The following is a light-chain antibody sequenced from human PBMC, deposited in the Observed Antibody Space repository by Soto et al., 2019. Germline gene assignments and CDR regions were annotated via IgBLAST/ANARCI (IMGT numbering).Light chain of an antibody. V-gene: IGKV1-39*01. Sequence: DIQMTQSPSSLSASVGDRVTITCRASQSISSYLNWYQQKPGKAPNLLIYAASSLQSGVPSRFSGSGSGTDLTLTISILQPEDFATYYCQQSYSTPYPFGQGTKLEIK. CDR1: QSISSY. CDR2: AAS. CDR3: QQSYSTPYP. J-gene: IGKJ2*01.